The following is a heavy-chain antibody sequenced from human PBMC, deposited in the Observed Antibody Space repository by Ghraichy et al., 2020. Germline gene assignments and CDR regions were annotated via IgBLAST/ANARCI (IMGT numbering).Heavy chain of an antibody. D-gene: IGHD1-26*01. CDR3: ARDLLIVGATTFDY. V-gene: IGHV3-33*01. J-gene: IGHJ4*02. CDR2: IWYDGSNK. CDR1: GFTFSSYG. Sequence: GSLRLSCAASGFTFSSYGMHWVRQAPGKGLEWVAVIWYDGSNKYYADSVKGRFTISRDNSKNTLYLQMNSLRAEDTAVYYCARDLLIVGATTFDYWGQGTLVTVSS.